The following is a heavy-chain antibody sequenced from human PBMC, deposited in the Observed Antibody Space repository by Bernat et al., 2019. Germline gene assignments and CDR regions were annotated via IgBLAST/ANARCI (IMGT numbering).Heavy chain of an antibody. CDR2: VSGSGGDT. CDR1: GFTFSSYA. V-gene: IGHV3-23*01. CDR3: ARESFWYFDL. D-gene: IGHD2/OR15-2a*01. J-gene: IGHJ2*01. Sequence: EVQLLESGGGLVQTGGSLRLSCAASGFTFSSYAMTWVRQAPRKGLEWVSCVSGSGGDTHYADSVKGRFAISRDNSKNTLYLQMDSLGVEDTAVYYCARESFWYFDLWGRGTLVTVSS.